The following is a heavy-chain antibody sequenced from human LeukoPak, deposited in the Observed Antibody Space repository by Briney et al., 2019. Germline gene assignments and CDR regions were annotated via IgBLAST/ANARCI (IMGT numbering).Heavy chain of an antibody. CDR3: VRGGSGHGNFDS. CDR2: INSDGSTI. CDR1: GFTLSSYW. V-gene: IGHV3-74*01. Sequence: GGSLRLSCAASGFTLSSYWMHWVRQAPGKGLVWVSRINSDGSTINYADSVKGRSTISRDKARNTLYLQMNGLRAEDTAVYYCVRGGSGHGNFDSWGQGTLVTVSS. J-gene: IGHJ4*02. D-gene: IGHD3-16*01.